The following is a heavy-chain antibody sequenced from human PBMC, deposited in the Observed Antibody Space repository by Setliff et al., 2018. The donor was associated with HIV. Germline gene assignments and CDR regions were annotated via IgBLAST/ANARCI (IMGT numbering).Heavy chain of an antibody. D-gene: IGHD6-13*01. V-gene: IGHV4-34*01. CDR1: GGSLSGYH. CDR2: INHSGST. CDR3: ARVPTSSWYVTTQRTKEYFHH. J-gene: IGHJ1*01. Sequence: SETLSLTCAVYGGSLSGYHWSWIRQSPEKGLEWIGEINHSGSTNYNPSLKSRVTISTDTSRNQFSLRLSSVTAADTAIYYCARVPTSSWYVTTQRTKEYFHHWGQGTLVTVSS.